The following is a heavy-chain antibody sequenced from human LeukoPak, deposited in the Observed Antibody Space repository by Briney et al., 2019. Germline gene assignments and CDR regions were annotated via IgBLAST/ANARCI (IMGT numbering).Heavy chain of an antibody. CDR2: ITDNAGST. Sequence: GALRLSCLASGFTFSNYAMHWVRQAPGKGLEYVSAITDNAGSTYYADSVKGRFTISRDNSKHTLYLQMSSLTAEDTAVYYCVKRATVGAPSPLFDYWGQGTLVTVSS. V-gene: IGHV3-64D*09. CDR1: GFTFSNYA. J-gene: IGHJ4*02. D-gene: IGHD1-26*01. CDR3: VKRATVGAPSPLFDY.